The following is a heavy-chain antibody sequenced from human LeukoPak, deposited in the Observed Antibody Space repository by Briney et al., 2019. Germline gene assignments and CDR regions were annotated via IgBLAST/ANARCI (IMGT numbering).Heavy chain of an antibody. V-gene: IGHV3-30*18. D-gene: IGHD3-22*01. CDR3: AKPYYYDSSGYKYYFDY. Sequence: SGRSLRLSCAASGFTFSSYGMHWVRQAPGKGLEWVAVISYGGSNKYYADSVKGRFTISRDNSKNTLYLQMNSLRAEDTAVYYCAKPYYYDSSGYKYYFDYWGQGTLVTVSS. CDR1: GFTFSSYG. J-gene: IGHJ4*02. CDR2: ISYGGSNK.